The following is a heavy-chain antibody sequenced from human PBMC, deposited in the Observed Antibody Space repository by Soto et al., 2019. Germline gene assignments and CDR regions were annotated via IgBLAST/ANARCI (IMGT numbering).Heavy chain of an antibody. Sequence: GGSLRLSCAASGFTFRSYWMHWVRQAPGKGLVWVSRINSDGSSTSYADSVKGRFTIARDNAKNTLYLQMNSLRAEDTAVYYCARVQHSGYDDAFDIWGQGTMVTVSS. D-gene: IGHD5-12*01. CDR2: INSDGSST. CDR1: GFTFRSYW. V-gene: IGHV3-74*01. CDR3: ARVQHSGYDDAFDI. J-gene: IGHJ3*02.